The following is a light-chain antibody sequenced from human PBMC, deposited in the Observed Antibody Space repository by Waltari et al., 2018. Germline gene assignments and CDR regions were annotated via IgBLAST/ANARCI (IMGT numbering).Light chain of an antibody. Sequence: EIVLTQSPGTLSLSPGERATLSCRASQSVSSIYLAWYQQKPGQAPRRLIYGASGRATGIPDRFSGSGSGTDFTLTISRLEPEDFAVYYCQQFGNSQWTFGQGTKVEIK. CDR1: QSVSSIY. V-gene: IGKV3-20*01. J-gene: IGKJ1*01. CDR3: QQFGNSQWT. CDR2: GAS.